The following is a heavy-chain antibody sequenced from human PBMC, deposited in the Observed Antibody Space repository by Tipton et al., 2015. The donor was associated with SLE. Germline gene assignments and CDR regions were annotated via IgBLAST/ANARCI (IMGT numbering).Heavy chain of an antibody. CDR3: ARDYSSSWYYYYYMDV. D-gene: IGHD6-13*01. CDR1: GAAISAYY. Sequence: SLTCTVSGAAISAYYWSWIRQPPGKGLEWIGYVYYSGTGNSNPSLKSRVTISVDMSKNQFSLKLSSVTAADTAVYYCARDYSSSWYYYYYMDVWGKGTTVTVSS. J-gene: IGHJ6*03. CDR2: VYYSGTG. V-gene: IGHV4-59*01.